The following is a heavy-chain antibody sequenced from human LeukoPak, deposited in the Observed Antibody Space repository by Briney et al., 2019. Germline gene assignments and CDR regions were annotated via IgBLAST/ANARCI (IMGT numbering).Heavy chain of an antibody. D-gene: IGHD6-6*01. V-gene: IGHV4-4*07. CDR3: ARVRNGRVSYYYYYYMDV. CDR2: IYTSGST. J-gene: IGHJ6*03. Sequence: SETLSLTXTVSGGSISSYYWSWIRQPAGKGLEWIGRIYTSGSTNYNPSLKSRVTMSVDTSKNQFSLKLSSVTAADTAVYYCARVRNGRVSYYYYYYMDVWGKGTTVTVSS. CDR1: GGSISSYY.